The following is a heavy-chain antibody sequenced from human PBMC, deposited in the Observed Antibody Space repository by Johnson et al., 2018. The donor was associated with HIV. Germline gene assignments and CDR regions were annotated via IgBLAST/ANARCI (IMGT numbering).Heavy chain of an antibody. CDR2: IGTAGDT. CDR1: GFTFSSYD. V-gene: IGHV3-13*01. Sequence: VQLVESGGGLVQPGGSLRLSCAASGFTFSSYDMHWVRQATGKGLEWVSAIGTAGDTYYPGSVKGRFTISRENAKNPLFLQMNSLRPEDTAVYYCVRRFYDSSAFDIWGQGTLVTVSS. CDR3: VRRFYDSSAFDI. D-gene: IGHD3-22*01. J-gene: IGHJ3*02.